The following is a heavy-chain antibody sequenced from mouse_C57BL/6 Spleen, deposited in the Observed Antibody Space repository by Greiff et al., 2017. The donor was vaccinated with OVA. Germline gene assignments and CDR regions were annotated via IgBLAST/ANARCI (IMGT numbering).Heavy chain of an antibody. D-gene: IGHD2-3*01. J-gene: IGHJ2*01. V-gene: IGHV14-3*01. CDR2: IDPANGNT. CDR1: GFTIKNTY. Sequence: EVQLQQSVAELVRPGASVKLSCTASGFTIKNTYMHWVKQRPEQGLEWIGRIDPANGNTKSPTKFQGKATITADTSSNTAYLQLSSLTSEDTAIYYCARKRDVYYYFDDWGQGTTLTVSS. CDR3: ARKRDVYYYFDD.